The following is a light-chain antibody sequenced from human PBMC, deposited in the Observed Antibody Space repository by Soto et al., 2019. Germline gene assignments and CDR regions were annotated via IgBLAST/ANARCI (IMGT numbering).Light chain of an antibody. CDR3: QQAYNFPFT. J-gene: IGKJ3*01. CDR2: ASS. CDR1: QGISRW. V-gene: IGKV1-12*01. Sequence: DIQMTQSPSSVSASVGDRITITCRASQGISRWLAWYQLKPGRAPKLLIYASSNLQSGVTSRLSGSGSGTDCPLPLTSLQADDFAPYHCQQAYNFPFTYGPGSQVDI.